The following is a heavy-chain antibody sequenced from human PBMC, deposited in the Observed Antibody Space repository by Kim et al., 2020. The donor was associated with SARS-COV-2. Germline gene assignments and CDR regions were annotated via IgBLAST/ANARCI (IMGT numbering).Heavy chain of an antibody. Sequence: GSTNYNPSLKSRVTISVDKSKNQFSLKLSSVTAADTAMYYCARGRTALDYWGQGTLVTVSS. J-gene: IGHJ4*02. CDR2: GST. V-gene: IGHV4-4*02. CDR3: ARGRTALDY.